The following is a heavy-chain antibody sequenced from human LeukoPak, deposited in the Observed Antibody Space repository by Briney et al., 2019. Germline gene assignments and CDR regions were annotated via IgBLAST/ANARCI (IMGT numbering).Heavy chain of an antibody. CDR1: GFTFSSYA. Sequence: GGSLRLSCAASGFTFSSYAMSWVRQAPGKGLDWVSAISDSGSSTYYADSVKGRFTISRDNSKNTLYLQMNSLRAEDTAVYYCAKLSDLVGARFDYWGQGTLVTVSS. CDR3: AKLSDLVGARFDY. J-gene: IGHJ4*02. D-gene: IGHD1-26*01. CDR2: ISDSGSST. V-gene: IGHV3-23*01.